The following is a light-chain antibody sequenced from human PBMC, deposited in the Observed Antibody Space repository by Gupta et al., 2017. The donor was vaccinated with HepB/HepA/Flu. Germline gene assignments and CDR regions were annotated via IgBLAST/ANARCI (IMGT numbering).Light chain of an antibody. Sequence: DIHKTQSPSSVSASVGHRVTITCRASQRSSTWLAWYQQKTGKAPKLLSYDASSLQSGVPTRFSGSGFGTEFTLTISSRQPEDSAMYYCKQENSFPRTFGQGTXLEIK. CDR1: QRSSTW. V-gene: IGKV1-12*01. CDR2: DAS. J-gene: IGKJ2*01. CDR3: KQENSFPRT.